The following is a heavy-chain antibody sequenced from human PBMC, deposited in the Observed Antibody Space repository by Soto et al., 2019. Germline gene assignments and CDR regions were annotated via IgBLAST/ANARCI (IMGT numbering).Heavy chain of an antibody. CDR1: EFTFSDYY. V-gene: IGHV3-11*01. CDR2: ISPSGSPI. Sequence: VQVLESGGGLVQPGGSLRLSCAASEFTFSDYYMSWIRQPPGKGLEWVSYISPSGSPIYYADSVKGRFTISRDNAKDSLSLQMNNLRAEDTAVYYCAKLYNGYSYGYSDFWGQGTLVTVSS. D-gene: IGHD5-18*01. J-gene: IGHJ4*02. CDR3: AKLYNGYSYGYSDF.